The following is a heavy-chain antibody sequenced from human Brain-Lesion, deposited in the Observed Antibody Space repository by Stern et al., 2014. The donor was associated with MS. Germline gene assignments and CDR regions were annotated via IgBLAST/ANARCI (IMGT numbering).Heavy chain of an antibody. CDR1: GFTFDDYA. Sequence: QLVESGGDLVQPGRSLRLSCAAFGFTFDDYAMHWVRQAPGKGLEWVAGISWSRGTIGYADSVKGRFTTSRDNAYSSLYLQMNSLRPEDTALYYCARDITGSSAYFAYWGQGTLVTVSS. CDR2: ISWSRGTI. D-gene: IGHD1-14*01. CDR3: ARDITGSSAYFAY. J-gene: IGHJ4*02. V-gene: IGHV3-9*01.